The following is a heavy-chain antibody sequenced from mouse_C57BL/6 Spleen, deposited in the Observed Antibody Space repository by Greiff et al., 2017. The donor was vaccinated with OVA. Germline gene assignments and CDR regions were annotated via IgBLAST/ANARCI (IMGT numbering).Heavy chain of an antibody. CDR1: GFNFSSYA. CDR3: ARDGGYDYDPYYYAMDY. CDR2: ISDGGSYT. V-gene: IGHV5-4*01. D-gene: IGHD2-4*01. J-gene: IGHJ4*01. Sequence: DVMLVESGGGLVKPGGSLKLSCAASGFNFSSYAMSWVRQTPEKRLEWVATISDGGSYTYYPDNVKGRFTISRDNAKNNLYLQMSHLKSEDTAMYYCARDGGYDYDPYYYAMDYWGQGTSVTVSS.